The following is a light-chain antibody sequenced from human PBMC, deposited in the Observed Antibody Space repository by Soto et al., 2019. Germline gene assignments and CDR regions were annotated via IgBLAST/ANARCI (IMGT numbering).Light chain of an antibody. V-gene: IGKV3-15*01. J-gene: IGKJ5*01. CDR2: DAS. Sequence: EIVMTQSPGTLSVSPGERATLSCRASQSVSSNLAWYQQKPGQAPRLLISDASTRATGIPARFSGSGSGTEFTFTVSSLQSEDFAVYYCQQYIKWPITFGQGTRLEIK. CDR1: QSVSSN. CDR3: QQYIKWPIT.